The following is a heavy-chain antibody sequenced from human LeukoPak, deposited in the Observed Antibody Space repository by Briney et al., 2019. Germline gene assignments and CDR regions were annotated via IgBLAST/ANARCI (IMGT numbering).Heavy chain of an antibody. Sequence: ASVKVSCKTSGYTFTGYYMHWVRQAPGQGLEWMGWINPNSGGTNYAQKFQGRVTMTRDTSISTAYMELSRLRSDDTAVYYCARDRVYVVYYYYYMDVWGKGTTVTVSS. CDR1: GYTFTGYY. CDR2: INPNSGGT. D-gene: IGHD2-2*01. CDR3: ARDRVYVVYYYYYMDV. J-gene: IGHJ6*03. V-gene: IGHV1-2*02.